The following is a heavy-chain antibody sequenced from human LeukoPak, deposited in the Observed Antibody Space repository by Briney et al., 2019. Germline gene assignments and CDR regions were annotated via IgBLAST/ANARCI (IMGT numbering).Heavy chain of an antibody. J-gene: IGHJ3*02. CDR2: IYPADSDT. D-gene: IGHD6-25*01. CDR3: ARMRTPARHAFDI. CDR1: GYSFTSYW. V-gene: IGHV5-51*01. Sequence: GESLKVSCKGSGYSFTSYWIGWVRKMPGKGPEWMGIIYPADSDTRYSPSFQGQVTISADKSINTASLQWSSLKPSDTAMYCCARMRTPARHAFDIWGQGTMVTVSS.